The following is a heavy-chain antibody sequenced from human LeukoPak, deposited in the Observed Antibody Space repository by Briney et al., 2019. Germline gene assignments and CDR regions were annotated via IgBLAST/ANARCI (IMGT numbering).Heavy chain of an antibody. V-gene: IGHV4-39*01. Sequence: PSETLSLTCTVSGVSISSSNSYWGWIRQPPGKGLEWIGSIYYSGSTYYNPSLKSRVTISVDTSKNQFSLKLSSVTAADTAVYYCASKRALDYWGQGTLVTVSS. CDR3: ASKRALDY. J-gene: IGHJ4*02. CDR1: GVSISSSNSY. CDR2: IYYSGST.